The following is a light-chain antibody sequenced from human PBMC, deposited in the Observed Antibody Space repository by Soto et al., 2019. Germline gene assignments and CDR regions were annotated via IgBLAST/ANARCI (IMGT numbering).Light chain of an antibody. CDR1: SSEVGTYDY. J-gene: IGLJ1*01. CDR2: EVT. Sequence: QSALTQPASVSGSPGQSIAISCTGTSSEVGTYDYVSWYQQYPDKAPKLIIYEVTQRPSGVSNRFSGSKSGNTASLTISGLQAEDEADYYCSSHTSVNTRVFGTGTKVTVL. V-gene: IGLV2-14*01. CDR3: SSHTSVNTRV.